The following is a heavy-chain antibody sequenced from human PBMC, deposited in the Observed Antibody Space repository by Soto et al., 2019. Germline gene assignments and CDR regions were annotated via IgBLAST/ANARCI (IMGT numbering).Heavy chain of an antibody. J-gene: IGHJ5*01. V-gene: IGHV4-39*01. CDR1: GDSITSNSYF. CDR2: IYYSGTT. Sequence: SETLSLTCTVSGDSITSNSYFWALIRQPPGKGLEWIGSIYYSGTTYYNPSLKSRVTISVDRSKNQFSLKLSSVTPDDTAVYYCARLIGNSWLDSWGQGTLVTVSS. D-gene: IGHD1-26*01. CDR3: ARLIGNSWLDS.